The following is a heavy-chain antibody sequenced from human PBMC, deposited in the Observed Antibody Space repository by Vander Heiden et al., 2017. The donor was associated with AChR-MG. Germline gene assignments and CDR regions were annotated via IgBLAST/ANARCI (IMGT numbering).Heavy chain of an antibody. V-gene: IGHV1-69*01. Sequence: QVQLVQSGAEVKKPGSSVKVSCKASGGTFSSYAISWVRQAPGQGLEWMGGIIPIFGTANYAQKFQGRVTITADESTSTAYMELSSLRSEDTAVYYCARAHGYSSSPTTPYYYYMDVWGKGTTVTVSS. CDR1: GGTFSSYA. CDR2: IIPIFGTA. D-gene: IGHD6-6*01. J-gene: IGHJ6*03. CDR3: ARAHGYSSSPTTPYYYYMDV.